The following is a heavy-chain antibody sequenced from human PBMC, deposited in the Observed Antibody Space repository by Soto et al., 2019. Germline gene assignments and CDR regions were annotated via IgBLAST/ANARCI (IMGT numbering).Heavy chain of an antibody. Sequence: QVQLVESGGGVVQPGRSLRLSCAASGFTFSNYGMHWVRQAPGKGLEWVAVIWYDGNNKYYADSVKGRFTISRDNSKKTLYLQMNSLRAQDTAVYYCARDEWGSGSLDYWGQGTLVTVSS. D-gene: IGHD3-10*01. CDR3: ARDEWGSGSLDY. CDR2: IWYDGNNK. J-gene: IGHJ4*02. CDR1: GFTFSNYG. V-gene: IGHV3-33*01.